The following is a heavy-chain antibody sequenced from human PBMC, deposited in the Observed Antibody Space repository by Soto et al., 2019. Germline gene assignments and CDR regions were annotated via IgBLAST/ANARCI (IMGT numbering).Heavy chain of an antibody. CDR2: MNPNSGNT. V-gene: IGHV1-8*01. J-gene: IGHJ6*02. CDR1: GYTFTSYD. CDR3: ARRGYSSSWYYYYYYGMDV. D-gene: IGHD6-13*01. Sequence: QVQLVQSGAEVKKPGASVKVSCKASGYTFTSYDINWVRQATGQGLEWMGWMNPNSGNTGYAKKFQGRVTMTRNTSISTAYMELSSLRSEDTAVYYCARRGYSSSWYYYYYYGMDVWGQGTTVTVSS.